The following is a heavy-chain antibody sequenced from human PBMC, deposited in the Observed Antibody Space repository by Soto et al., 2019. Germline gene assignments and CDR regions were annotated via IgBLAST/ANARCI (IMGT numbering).Heavy chain of an antibody. V-gene: IGHV1-18*01. J-gene: IGHJ4*02. D-gene: IGHD2-15*01. Sequence: QVQLVQSGAEVTKPGASVKVSCKASGYTFTNFGISWVRQAPGQGLEWMGWISAYNGNTNYAQKFQGRVTMTTDTSSSTDYMEVRSLRCDDTAVYYCARGWTPIDYWGQGTLATVSS. CDR3: ARGWTPIDY. CDR2: ISAYNGNT. CDR1: GYTFTNFG.